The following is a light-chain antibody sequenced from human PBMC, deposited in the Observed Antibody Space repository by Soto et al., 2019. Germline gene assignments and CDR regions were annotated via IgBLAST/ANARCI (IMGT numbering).Light chain of an antibody. J-gene: IGKJ1*01. CDR1: QSVGTS. Sequence: DIVLTQSPATLSLYPGDRATLSCRASQSVGTSLAWYKQQPGQAPRLLIHDAAYRASGIPERFRGSGSGTAFSLSISSLEPDDFAVYYCQHRSSWPRSFGRGTKVEV. V-gene: IGKV3-11*01. CDR3: QHRSSWPRS. CDR2: DAA.